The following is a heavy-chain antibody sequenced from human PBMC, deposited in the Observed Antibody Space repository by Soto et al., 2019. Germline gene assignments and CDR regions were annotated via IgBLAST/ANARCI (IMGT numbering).Heavy chain of an antibody. CDR1: GYTFTSYY. Sequence: GASVKVSCKASGYTFTSYYMHWVRQAPGQGLEWMGIINPSGGSTSYAQKFQGRVTITADESTSTAYMELSSLRSEDTAVYYCARDKEYSGYDGPLAEYFQHWGQGTLVTVSS. J-gene: IGHJ1*01. CDR2: INPSGGST. V-gene: IGHV1-46*01. D-gene: IGHD5-12*01. CDR3: ARDKEYSGYDGPLAEYFQH.